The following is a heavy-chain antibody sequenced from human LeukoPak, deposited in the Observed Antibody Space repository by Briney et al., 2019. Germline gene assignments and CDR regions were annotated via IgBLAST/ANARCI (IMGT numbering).Heavy chain of an antibody. V-gene: IGHV3-33*01. CDR3: ARASGPFDY. J-gene: IGHJ4*02. CDR2: IWNDGGNK. Sequence: GGSLRLSCAASGFTFSVYGMHWVRQAPGKGLEWVAVIWNDGGNKYYADSVKGRFTISRDNSKNTLYLQMNSLRAEDTAVYSCARASGPFDYWGQGTLVTVSS. D-gene: IGHD3-10*01. CDR1: GFTFSVYG.